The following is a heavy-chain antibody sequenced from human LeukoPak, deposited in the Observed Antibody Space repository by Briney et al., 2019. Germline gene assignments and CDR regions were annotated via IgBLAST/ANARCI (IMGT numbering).Heavy chain of an antibody. Sequence: GGSLRLSCAASGFTFSSYGMHWVRQAPGKGLEWVAVISNDGSRKYYAHSVEGRFTISRDNSKNTLYLQMDSLRAEDTAVYYCARDRAWNYFDYWGQGTLVTVSS. CDR1: GFTFSSYG. CDR2: ISNDGSRK. J-gene: IGHJ4*02. D-gene: IGHD3-3*01. CDR3: ARDRAWNYFDY. V-gene: IGHV3-30*03.